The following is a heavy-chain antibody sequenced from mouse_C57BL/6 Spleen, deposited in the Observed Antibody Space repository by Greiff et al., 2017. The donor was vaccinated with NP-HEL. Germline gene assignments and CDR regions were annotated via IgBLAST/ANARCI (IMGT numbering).Heavy chain of an antibody. V-gene: IGHV1-50*01. CDR3: ANYYGSSWAMDY. J-gene: IGHJ4*01. CDR2: IDPSDSYT. D-gene: IGHD1-1*01. Sequence: VQLQEPGAELVKPGASVKLSCKASGYTFTSYWMQWVKQRPGQGLEWIGEIDPSDSYTNYNQKFKGKATLTVDTSSSTAYMQLSSLTSEDSAVYYCANYYGSSWAMDYWGQGTSVTVSS. CDR1: GYTFTSYW.